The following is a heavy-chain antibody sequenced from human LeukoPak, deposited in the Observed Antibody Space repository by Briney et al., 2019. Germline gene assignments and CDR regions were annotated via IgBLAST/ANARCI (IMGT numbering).Heavy chain of an antibody. Sequence: ASVKVSCKASGYTFTGYYMHWVRQAPGQGLEWMGRINPNSGGTNYAQKFQGRVTMTRDTSTSTVYMELSSLRSEDTAVYYCAGGYAGWDYWGQGTLVTVSS. CDR3: AGGYAGWDY. CDR2: INPNSGGT. CDR1: GYTFTGYY. D-gene: IGHD5-12*01. V-gene: IGHV1-2*06. J-gene: IGHJ4*02.